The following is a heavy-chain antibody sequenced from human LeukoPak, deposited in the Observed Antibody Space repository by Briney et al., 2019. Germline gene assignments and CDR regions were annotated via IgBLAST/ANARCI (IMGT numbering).Heavy chain of an antibody. CDR3: ARVLTVTTSDAFDI. V-gene: IGHV3-21*01. D-gene: IGHD4-17*01. J-gene: IGHJ3*02. CDR2: ISSSSSYI. CDR1: GFTFGSYA. Sequence: GGSLRLSCAASGFTFGSYAMSWVRQAPGKGLEWVSSISSSSSYIYYADSVKGRFTISRDNAKNSLYLQMNSLRAEDTAVYYCARVLTVTTSDAFDIWGQGTMVTVSS.